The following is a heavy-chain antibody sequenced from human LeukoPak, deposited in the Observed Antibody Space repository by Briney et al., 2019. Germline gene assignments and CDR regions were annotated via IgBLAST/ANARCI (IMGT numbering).Heavy chain of an antibody. J-gene: IGHJ6*03. CDR3: AKDLYCSSTSCYMDV. Sequence: GRSLRLSCAASGFTFSNYAMSWVRQAPGKGLEWVSGISGSGGYTYYADSVKGRFTISRYNSNNTPYLQMNSLRAEDTAVYYCAKDLYCSSTSCYMDVWGKGTTVTVSS. CDR2: ISGSGGYT. D-gene: IGHD2-2*01. CDR1: GFTFSNYA. V-gene: IGHV3-23*01.